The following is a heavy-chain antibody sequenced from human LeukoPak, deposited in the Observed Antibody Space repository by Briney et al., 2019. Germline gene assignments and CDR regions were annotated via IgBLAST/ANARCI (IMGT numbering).Heavy chain of an antibody. D-gene: IGHD3-10*01. J-gene: IGHJ3*02. V-gene: IGHV3-23*01. CDR3: YSITMVRGVSGAFDI. Sequence: PGGSLRLSCAASGFTFSSYAMSWVRQAPGKGLEWVSAISGSGGSTYYADSVKGRFTISRDNSKNTLYLQMNSLRAEDTAVYYCYSITMVRGVSGAFDIWGQGTMVTVSS. CDR1: GFTFSSYA. CDR2: ISGSGGST.